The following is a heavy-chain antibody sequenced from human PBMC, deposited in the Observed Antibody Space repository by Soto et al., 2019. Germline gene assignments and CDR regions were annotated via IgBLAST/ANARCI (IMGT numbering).Heavy chain of an antibody. CDR2: MSPGSRYP. Sequence: GGFLRLSCAGSGFTFGDSYMSWIRQAPGKGLEWLSYMSPGSRYPAYADSVKGRFTVSRDNAKRSLFLQMTSLTAEDTAIYYCVRGGGGGLFDYWGQGTLVTVSS. D-gene: IGHD2-15*01. J-gene: IGHJ4*02. CDR3: VRGGGGGLFDY. CDR1: GFTFGDSY. V-gene: IGHV3-11*06.